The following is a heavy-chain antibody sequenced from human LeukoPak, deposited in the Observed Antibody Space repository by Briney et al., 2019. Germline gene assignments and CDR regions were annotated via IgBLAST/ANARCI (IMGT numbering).Heavy chain of an antibody. D-gene: IGHD3-9*01. CDR1: AYTSTSYY. J-gene: IGHJ5*02. Sequence: GASVKVSCKASAYTSTSYYMHWVRHAPAQGLEWMGIINPSGGSTSYAQKFQGRVTITRDTSTSTVYMELSSLRSEDTAVYYCARAEGYFDWLLPFDPWGEGNLVTVSS. V-gene: IGHV1-46*01. CDR2: INPSGGST. CDR3: ARAEGYFDWLLPFDP.